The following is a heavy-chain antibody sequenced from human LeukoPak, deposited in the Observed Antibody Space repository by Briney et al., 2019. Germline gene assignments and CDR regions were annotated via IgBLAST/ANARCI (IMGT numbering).Heavy chain of an antibody. CDR3: ARVAGYYYGSGSYYRNDY. Sequence: PSETLSLTCAVYGGSFSGYYWSWIRQPPGKGLEWIGYIYYSGSTYYNPSLKSRVTISVDTSKNQFSLKLSSVTAADTAVYYCARVAGYYYGSGSYYRNDYWGQGTLVTVSS. J-gene: IGHJ4*02. CDR2: IYYSGST. CDR1: GGSFSGYY. V-gene: IGHV4-30-4*08. D-gene: IGHD3-10*01.